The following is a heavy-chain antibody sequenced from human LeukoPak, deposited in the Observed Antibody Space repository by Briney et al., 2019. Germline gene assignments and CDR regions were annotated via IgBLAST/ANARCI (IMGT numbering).Heavy chain of an antibody. Sequence: SETLSLTCAVYGGSFSGYYWSWIRQPPGKGLEWIGEINHSGSTNYNPSLKSRVTISVDTSKNQFSLKLSSVTAADTAVYYCAKDLHYGSADYWGQGALVTVSS. CDR1: GGSFSGYY. V-gene: IGHV4-34*01. CDR3: AKDLHYGSADY. J-gene: IGHJ4*02. D-gene: IGHD3-10*01. CDR2: INHSGST.